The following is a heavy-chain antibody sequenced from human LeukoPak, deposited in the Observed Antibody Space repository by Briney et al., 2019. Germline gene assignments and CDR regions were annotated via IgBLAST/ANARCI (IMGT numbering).Heavy chain of an antibody. Sequence: ASVKVSCKASGYTFTSYGISWVRQAPGQGLEWMGWISAYNGNTNYAQKLQGRVTMTTDTSTSTAYMELRSLRSDDTAVYYCARGQDYYDFWSGLDYWGQGTLVTVSS. V-gene: IGHV1-18*01. D-gene: IGHD3-3*01. CDR1: GYTFTSYG. CDR3: ARGQDYYDFWSGLDY. CDR2: ISAYNGNT. J-gene: IGHJ4*02.